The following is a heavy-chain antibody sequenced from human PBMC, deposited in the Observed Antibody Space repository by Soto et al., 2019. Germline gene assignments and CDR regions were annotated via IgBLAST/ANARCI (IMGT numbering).Heavy chain of an antibody. CDR3: AKGLITILGVVIKYYFYYYGMDV. J-gene: IGHJ6*02. V-gene: IGHV3-23*01. CDR1: GFTFSSYA. CDR2: ISGSGGST. Sequence: GGSLRLSSAASGFTFSSYAMSWVRQAPGKGLEWVSAISGSGGSTCYADSVKGRFTISRDDSKNTLYLQMNSLRAEDTAVYYCAKGLITILGVVIKYYFYYYGMDVWGQGTTVTVSS. D-gene: IGHD3-3*01.